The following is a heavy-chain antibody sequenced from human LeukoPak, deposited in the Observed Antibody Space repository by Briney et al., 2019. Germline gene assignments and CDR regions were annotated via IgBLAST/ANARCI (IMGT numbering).Heavy chain of an antibody. V-gene: IGHV4-59*01. CDR2: IHYSGSL. D-gene: IGHD1-26*01. J-gene: IGHJ4*02. Sequence: SETLSLTCTVSGGSIRGYYWSGIRQPPGKGLEWIGYIHYSGSLNYNPSLKSRVTISVDTSKNQFALKLSSVTATDTAVYYCARREGGREFDYWGQGTLVTVSS. CDR1: GGSIRGYY. CDR3: ARREGGREFDY.